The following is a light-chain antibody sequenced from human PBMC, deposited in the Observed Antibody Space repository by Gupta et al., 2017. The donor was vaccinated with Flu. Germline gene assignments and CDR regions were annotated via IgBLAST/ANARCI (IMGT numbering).Light chain of an antibody. Sequence: QSVVTQPPSASGPPGQRVTISFSGSSSNIGSNYANWYQQFPGTAPKLLIYSNDRRPSGVPGRFSGSKSGTSASLAISGLQSEDEADYYCAAWDDSLNGYVFGRGTKVTVL. CDR3: AAWDDSLNGYV. J-gene: IGLJ1*01. V-gene: IGLV1-44*01. CDR2: SND. CDR1: SSNIGSNY.